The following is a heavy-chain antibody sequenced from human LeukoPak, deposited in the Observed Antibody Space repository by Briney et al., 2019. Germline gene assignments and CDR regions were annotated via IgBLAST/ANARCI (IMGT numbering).Heavy chain of an antibody. CDR1: GFTFDDYS. J-gene: IGHJ4*02. Sequence: PGGSLRLSCAASGFTFDDYSMHWVRQAPGKGLEWVSLISWDGESTYYADSVKGRFTISRDNSKNSLYLQMNSLRTEDTAFYYCAKDNIWGSYIPDYWGQGTLVTVSS. CDR2: ISWDGEST. V-gene: IGHV3-43*01. CDR3: AKDNIWGSYIPDY. D-gene: IGHD3-16*01.